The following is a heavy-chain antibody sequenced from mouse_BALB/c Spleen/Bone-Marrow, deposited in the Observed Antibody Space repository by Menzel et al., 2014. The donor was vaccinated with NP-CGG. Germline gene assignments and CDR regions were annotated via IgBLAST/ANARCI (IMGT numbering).Heavy chain of an antibody. J-gene: IGHJ1*01. CDR1: GYTFTSYW. Sequence: QVQLQQSGAELVKPGAPVKLSCKASGYTFTSYWMNWVKQRPGRGLEWIGRIDPSDSETHYNQKFKDKATLTVDKSSSTAYFQLSSLTSEDSAVYYCARSHGYYPYWYFDVWGAGTTVTVSS. CDR3: ARSHGYYPYWYFDV. CDR2: IDPSDSET. V-gene: IGHV1-69*02. D-gene: IGHD2-3*01.